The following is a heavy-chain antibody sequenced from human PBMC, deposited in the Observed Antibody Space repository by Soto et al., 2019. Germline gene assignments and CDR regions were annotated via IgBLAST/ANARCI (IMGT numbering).Heavy chain of an antibody. V-gene: IGHV3-7*04. Sequence: EVQLVESGGGLVQPGGSLRLSCAASGFTFSSDWMSWVRQAPGKGLEWVANIKQDGSEKYYVDSVKGRFTISRDNAKNLLYLQMNSLRAEDTAVYYCARDKYSYGYYYYYGMDVWGQGTTVTVSS. J-gene: IGHJ6*02. CDR1: GFTFSSDW. CDR3: ARDKYSYGYYYYYGMDV. CDR2: IKQDGSEK. D-gene: IGHD5-18*01.